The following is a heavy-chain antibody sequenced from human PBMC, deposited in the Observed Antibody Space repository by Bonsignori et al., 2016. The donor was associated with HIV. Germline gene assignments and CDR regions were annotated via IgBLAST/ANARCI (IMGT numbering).Heavy chain of an antibody. CDR3: ARNKIIMIRGIYHYSVDP. J-gene: IGHJ5*02. V-gene: IGHV4-39*07. D-gene: IGHD3-16*01. Sequence: QLQLQESGPGLVQITETLSLTCTVSGGSINAGGANYFWDWIRQSPGKGLEWIGSITYAGTTQYNPSLRSRLSLSMDASKNQFSLTLNYVTAADTAVYYCARNKIIMIRGIYHYSVDPWGQGRLVIVSS. CDR2: ITYAGTT. CDR1: GGSINAGGANYF.